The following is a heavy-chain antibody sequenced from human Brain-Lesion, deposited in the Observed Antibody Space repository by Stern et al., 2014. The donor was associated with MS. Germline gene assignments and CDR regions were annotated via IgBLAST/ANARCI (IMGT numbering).Heavy chain of an antibody. V-gene: IGHV4-4*02. CDR1: GGSISSSNW. CDR3: ARFPASRPHVFDS. D-gene: IGHD6-13*01. J-gene: IGHJ4*02. Sequence: VQLVESGPGLVKPSGTLSLTCAVSGGSISSSNWWSWVRQSPGKGLEWIGESDHSGSTIYNPSLQSRVTVSVDKSKNRFSLNLGSVPAADPAVYFCARFPASRPHVFDSWGQGTLVTVSS. CDR2: SDHSGST.